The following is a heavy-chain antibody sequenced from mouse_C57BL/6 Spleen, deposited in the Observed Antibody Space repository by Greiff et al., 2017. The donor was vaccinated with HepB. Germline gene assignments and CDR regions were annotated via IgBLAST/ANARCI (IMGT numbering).Heavy chain of an antibody. CDR2: INPGSGGT. D-gene: IGHD2-2*01. CDR1: GYAFTNYL. J-gene: IGHJ2*01. CDR3: ARSGGYDVRFDY. V-gene: IGHV1-54*01. Sequence: QVQLQQSGAELVRPGTSVKVSCKASGYAFTNYLIEWVKQRPGQGLEWIGVINPGSGGTNYNEKFKGKATLTADKSSSTAYMQLSSLTSEDSAVYFCARSGGYDVRFDYWGQGTTLTVSS.